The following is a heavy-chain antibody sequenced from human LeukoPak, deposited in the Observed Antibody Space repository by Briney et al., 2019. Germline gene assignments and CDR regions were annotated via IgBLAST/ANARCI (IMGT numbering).Heavy chain of an antibody. D-gene: IGHD3-9*01. CDR3: ARLGYDILTGSPNLDY. CDR1: GYSISSGYY. CDR2: IYHSGST. J-gene: IGHJ4*02. V-gene: IGHV4-38-2*02. Sequence: NPSETLSLTCTVSGYSISSGYYWGWIRQPPGKGLEWIGSIYHSGSTYYNPSLKSRVTISVDTSKNQFSLKLSSVTAADTAVYYCARLGYDILTGSPNLDYWGQGTLVTVSS.